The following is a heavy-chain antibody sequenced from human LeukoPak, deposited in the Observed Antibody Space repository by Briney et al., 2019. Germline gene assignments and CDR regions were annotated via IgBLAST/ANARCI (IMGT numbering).Heavy chain of an antibody. CDR1: GGSISSYY. V-gene: IGHV4-4*07. Sequence: SETLSLTCTVSGGSISSYYWSWIRQPAGKGLKWIGRIYTSGSTNYNPSLKSRVTMSVDTSKNQFSLKLSSVTAADTAVYYCARDLAYYYDSSGYYSHFDYWGQGTLVTVSS. CDR3: ARDLAYYYDSSGYYSHFDY. J-gene: IGHJ4*02. CDR2: IYTSGST. D-gene: IGHD3-22*01.